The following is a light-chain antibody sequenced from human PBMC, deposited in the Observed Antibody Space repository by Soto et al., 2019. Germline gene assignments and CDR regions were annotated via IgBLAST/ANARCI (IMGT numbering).Light chain of an antibody. CDR2: EVS. V-gene: IGLV2-14*01. CDR1: SSDVGGYNY. CDR3: SSYTSSSTLL. J-gene: IGLJ2*01. Sequence: QSALTQPASVSGSSGQSITISCTGTSSDVGGYNYVSWYQQHPGKAPKLMIYEVSNRPSGVSNRFSGSKSGNTASLTISGLQAEDEADYYCSSYTSSSTLLFGGGTQLTVL.